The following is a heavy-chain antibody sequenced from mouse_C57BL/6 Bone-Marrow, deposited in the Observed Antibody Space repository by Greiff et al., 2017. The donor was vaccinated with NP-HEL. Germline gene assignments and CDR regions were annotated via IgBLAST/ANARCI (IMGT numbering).Heavy chain of an antibody. D-gene: IGHD1-1*01. CDR1: GYTFTSYG. J-gene: IGHJ1*03. V-gene: IGHV1-81*01. Sequence: QVQLQQSGAELARPGASVKLSCKASGYTFTSYGISWVKQRTGQGLEWIGEIYPRSGNTYYNEKFKGKATLTADKSSSTAYMELRSLTSEDSAVYFWARETTTVVATDWYFDVWGTGTTVTVSS. CDR3: ARETTTVVATDWYFDV. CDR2: IYPRSGNT.